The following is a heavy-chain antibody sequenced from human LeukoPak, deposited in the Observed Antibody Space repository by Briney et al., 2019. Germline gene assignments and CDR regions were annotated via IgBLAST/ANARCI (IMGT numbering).Heavy chain of an antibody. Sequence: GGSLRPSCAASGFTFSDYYMSWIRQAPGKGLEWVSYISSSGSTIYYADSVKGRFTISRDNAKNSLYLQMNSLRAEDTAVYYCARDYDWSGELWVAFDIWGQGTMVTVSS. J-gene: IGHJ3*02. CDR1: GFTFSDYY. D-gene: IGHD3-10*01. V-gene: IGHV3-11*04. CDR3: ARDYDWSGELWVAFDI. CDR2: ISSSGSTI.